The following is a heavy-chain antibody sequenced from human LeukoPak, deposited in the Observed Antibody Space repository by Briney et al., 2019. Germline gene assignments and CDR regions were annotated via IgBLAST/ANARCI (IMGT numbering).Heavy chain of an antibody. J-gene: IGHJ4*02. CDR2: ISSSGSTI. CDR1: GFTFSDYY. Sequence: GGSLRLSCAASGFTFSDYYMSWIRQAPGKGLEWVSYISSSGSTIYYADSVKGRFTISRDNAKNSLYLQMNSLRAEDTAVYYCAREPDYGDRHFDYWGQGTLVTVSS. CDR3: AREPDYGDRHFDY. V-gene: IGHV3-11*01. D-gene: IGHD4-17*01.